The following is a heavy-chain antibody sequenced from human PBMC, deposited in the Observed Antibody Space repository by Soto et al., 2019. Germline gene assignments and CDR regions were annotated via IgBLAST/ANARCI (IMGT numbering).Heavy chain of an antibody. CDR1: GYSISSGYY. V-gene: IGHV4-38-2*01. D-gene: IGHD2-2*02. J-gene: IGHJ5*02. CDR2: IYHSGST. CDR3: ARAKGDVVVPAAINNWFDP. Sequence: SETLSISCAVSGYSISSGYYWGSIRQPPGKGLEWIGSIYHSGSTYYNPSLKSRVTISVDTSKNQFSLKLSSVTAADTAVYYCARAKGDVVVPAAINNWFDPWGQGTQVTVS.